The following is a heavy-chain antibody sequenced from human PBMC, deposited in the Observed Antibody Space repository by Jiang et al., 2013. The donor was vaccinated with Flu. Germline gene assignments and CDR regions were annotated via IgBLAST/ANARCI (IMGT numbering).Heavy chain of an antibody. D-gene: IGHD2-2*01. CDR2: INGGNANT. J-gene: IGHJ5*02. V-gene: IGHV1-3*01. Sequence: WVRQAPGQRLEWMGWINGGNANTKYSEKLQGRVTITWDTSASTAYMELSSVRSEDTGVYYCARDRGCSSTSCYGNWFDAWGQGTLVTVSS. CDR3: ARDRGCSSTSCYGNWFDA.